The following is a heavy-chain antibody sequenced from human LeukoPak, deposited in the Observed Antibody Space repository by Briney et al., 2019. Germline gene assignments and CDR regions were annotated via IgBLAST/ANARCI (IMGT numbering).Heavy chain of an antibody. J-gene: IGHJ4*02. V-gene: IGHV1-18*01. CDR2: ISSYNGNT. CDR3: ARTNPSKGYFDY. Sequence: GASVKVSCKASGYTFTSYGISWVRQAPGQGLEWMAWISSYNGNTNYAQKLQGRVTMTTDTSTSTAYMELRSLRSDDTAVYYCARTNPSKGYFDYWGQGTLVTVSS. CDR1: GYTFTSYG. D-gene: IGHD1-14*01.